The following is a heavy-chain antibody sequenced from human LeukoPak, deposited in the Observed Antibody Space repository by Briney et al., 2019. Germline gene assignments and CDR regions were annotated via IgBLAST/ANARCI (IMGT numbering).Heavy chain of an antibody. CDR1: GYTFTGYY. J-gene: IGHJ4*02. Sequence: ASVKVSCKASGYTFTGYYMHWVRQAPGQGLEWMGWINPNSGGTNYAQQFQGRVTMARDTSISTAYMELSRLRSDDTAVYYCARDREWELLCYFDYWGQGTLVTVSS. CDR2: INPNSGGT. CDR3: ARDREWELLCYFDY. V-gene: IGHV1-2*02. D-gene: IGHD1-26*01.